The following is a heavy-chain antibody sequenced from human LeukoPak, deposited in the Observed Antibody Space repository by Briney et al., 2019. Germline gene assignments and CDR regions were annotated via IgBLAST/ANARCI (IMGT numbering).Heavy chain of an antibody. CDR2: IYYSGTT. J-gene: IGHJ4*02. V-gene: IGHV4-59*01. Sequence: SETLSLTCTVSGGSISSYYWSWIRQPPGKALEWIGYIYYSGTTNYNPSLKSRVTISVDTSKNQFSLKLSSVTAADTAVYYCARGAGVRYYFDYWGQGTLVTVSS. D-gene: IGHD3-10*01. CDR3: ARGAGVRYYFDY. CDR1: GGSISSYY.